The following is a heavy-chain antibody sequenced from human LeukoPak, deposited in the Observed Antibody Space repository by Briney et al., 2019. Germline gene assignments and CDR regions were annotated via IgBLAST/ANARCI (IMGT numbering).Heavy chain of an antibody. J-gene: IGHJ5*02. Sequence: GGSLRLSCAASGFTFGSYSMNWVRQAPGKGLEWVSYISTSSSTIYYADSVKGRFTISRDNAKNSLYLQMNYLRAEDTAVYYCARGGDYSGWFDPWGRGTLVTVSS. CDR1: GFTFGSYS. CDR3: ARGGDYSGWFDP. V-gene: IGHV3-48*01. CDR2: ISTSSSTI. D-gene: IGHD1-26*01.